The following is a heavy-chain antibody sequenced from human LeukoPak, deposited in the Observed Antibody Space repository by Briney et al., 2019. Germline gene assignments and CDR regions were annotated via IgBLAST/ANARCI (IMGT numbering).Heavy chain of an antibody. V-gene: IGHV3-23*01. Sequence: GGSLRLSCAASGFTFSSYAMSWVGQAPGKGLEWVSAISGRGGSTYYADSVKGRFTISRDNSKNTLHPQMNSLRAEDTAVYYCAKGGTGSGFPGHWGQGTLVTVSS. J-gene: IGHJ4*02. D-gene: IGHD1-1*01. CDR1: GFTFSSYA. CDR2: ISGRGGST. CDR3: AKGGTGSGFPGH.